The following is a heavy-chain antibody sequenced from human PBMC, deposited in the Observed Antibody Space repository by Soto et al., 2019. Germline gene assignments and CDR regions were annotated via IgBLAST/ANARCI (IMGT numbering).Heavy chain of an antibody. CDR1: VYSFTSYW. Sequence: SLKISCKVAVYSFTSYWIVCVLQMPGKGLEWMGIIYPGDSDTKYSPSFQGQVTISADKSISTAYLQWSSLEASDTAMYYCARHDSGGYYYDYWGQGTLVTVSS. D-gene: IGHD3-22*01. CDR3: ARHDSGGYYYDY. CDR2: IYPGDSDT. J-gene: IGHJ4*02. V-gene: IGHV5-51*01.